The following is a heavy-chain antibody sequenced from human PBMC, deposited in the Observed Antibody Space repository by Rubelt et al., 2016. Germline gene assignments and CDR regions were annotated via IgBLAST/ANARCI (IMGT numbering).Heavy chain of an antibody. J-gene: IGHJ6*02. V-gene: IGHV3-48*03. Sequence: APGKGLEWVSAISGSGGSTYYADSVKGRFTISRDNAKNSLYLQMNSLRAEDTAVYYCARDFQDYGMDVWGQGTTVTVSS. CDR2: ISGSGGST. CDR3: ARDFQDYGMDV.